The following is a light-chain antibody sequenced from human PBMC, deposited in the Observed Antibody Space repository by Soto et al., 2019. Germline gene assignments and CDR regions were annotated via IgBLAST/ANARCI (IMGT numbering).Light chain of an antibody. V-gene: IGLV2-11*01. CDR2: DVS. CDR3: CSYAGSYTFYV. Sequence: ALAQPRSVSGSPGQSVTISCTGTSSDVGGYNYVSWYQQHPGKAPKLMIYDVSKRPSGVPDRFSGSKSGNTASLTISGLQAEDEADYYCCSYAGSYTFYVFGTGTKVT. CDR1: SSDVGGYNY. J-gene: IGLJ1*01.